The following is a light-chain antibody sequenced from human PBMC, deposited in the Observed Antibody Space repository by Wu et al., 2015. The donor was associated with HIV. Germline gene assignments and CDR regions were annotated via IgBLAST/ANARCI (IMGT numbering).Light chain of an antibody. V-gene: IGKV1-5*03. CDR2: KAS. Sequence: DIQMTQSPSTLSASVGDRVTITCRASQSISSWLAWYQQKPGTAPKLLIYKASSLETGVPSRFSGSGSGTEFTLTINSLQPDGFATYHCQQYNAYPYTFGLGDQAGDQT. J-gene: IGKJ2*01. CDR1: QSISSW. CDR3: QQYNAYPYT.